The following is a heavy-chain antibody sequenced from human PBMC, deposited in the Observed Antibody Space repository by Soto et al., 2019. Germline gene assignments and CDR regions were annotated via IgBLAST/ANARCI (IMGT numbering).Heavy chain of an antibody. V-gene: IGHV1-46*01. CDR1: GYTFTSYY. CDR2: INPSGGST. Sequence: ASVKVSCKASGYTFTSYYMHWVRQAPGQGLEWMGIINPSGGSTSYAQKLQGRVTMTTDTSTSTAYMELSSLRSEDTAVYYCARSDGPLGDYWGQGTLVTVSS. CDR3: ARSDGPLGDY. J-gene: IGHJ4*02. D-gene: IGHD4-17*01.